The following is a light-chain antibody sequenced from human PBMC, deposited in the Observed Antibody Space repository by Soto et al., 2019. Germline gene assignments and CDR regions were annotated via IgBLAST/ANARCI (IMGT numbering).Light chain of an antibody. CDR1: SSNIGAGYD. CDR3: QSYDNRLSAVV. Sequence: QSVLTQPPSVSGAPGQRVTISCTGGSSNIGAGYDVHWYQQLPGTSPKLLIFENNNRPSGVPDRFSGSKSGTSASLAITGLQAEDEADYYCQSYDNRLSAVVFGTGTKVTVL. V-gene: IGLV1-40*01. CDR2: ENN. J-gene: IGLJ1*01.